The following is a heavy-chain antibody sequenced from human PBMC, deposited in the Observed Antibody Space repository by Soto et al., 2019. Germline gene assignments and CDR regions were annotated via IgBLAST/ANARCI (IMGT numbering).Heavy chain of an antibody. D-gene: IGHD6-13*01. CDR1: GGSISSYY. V-gene: IGHV4-59*01. Sequence: QVQLQESGPGLVKPSETLSLTCTVSGGSISSYYWSWIRQPPGKGLEWIGYIYYSGSTNYNPSLMSRVTISVDTSKNQFSLKLSSVTAADTAVYYCARSFSGQLVRSWWFDPWGQGTLVTVSS. CDR3: ARSFSGQLVRSWWFDP. J-gene: IGHJ5*02. CDR2: IYYSGST.